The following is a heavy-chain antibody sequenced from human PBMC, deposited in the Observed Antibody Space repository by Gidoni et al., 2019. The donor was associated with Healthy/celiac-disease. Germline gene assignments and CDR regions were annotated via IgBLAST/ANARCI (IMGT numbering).Heavy chain of an antibody. J-gene: IGHJ6*02. D-gene: IGHD1-1*01. CDR2: ISYDGSNK. V-gene: IGHV3-30-3*01. CDR1: GFTYSSYA. CDR3: ARRTGKGNGMDV. Sequence: QVQLVESGGGVVQPGRYLRLSCADSGFTYSSYAMHWVRQAPGKVLDWVAVISYDGSNKYYADSVKGRFTISRDNSKNTLYLQMNSLRAEDTAVYYCARRTGKGNGMDVWGQGTTVTVSS.